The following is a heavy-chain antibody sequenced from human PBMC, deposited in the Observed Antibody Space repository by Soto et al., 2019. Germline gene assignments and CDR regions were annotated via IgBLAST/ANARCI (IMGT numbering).Heavy chain of an antibody. Sequence: ESGGGLVQPGRSLRLSCAASGFTFDDYAMHWVRQAPGKGLEWVSGISWNSGSIGYADSVKGRFTISRDNAKNSLYLQMNSLRAEDTALYYCAKESWVSGAFDIWGQGTMVTVSS. CDR3: AKESWVSGAFDI. CDR1: GFTFDDYA. V-gene: IGHV3-9*01. J-gene: IGHJ3*02. D-gene: IGHD6-13*01. CDR2: ISWNSGSI.